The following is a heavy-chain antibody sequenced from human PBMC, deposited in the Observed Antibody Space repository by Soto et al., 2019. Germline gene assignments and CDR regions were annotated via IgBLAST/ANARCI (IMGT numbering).Heavy chain of an antibody. Sequence: ASVKVSCKASGYTFTSYGISWVRQAPGQGLEWMGWINPNSGGTNYAQKFQGWVTMTRDTSISTAYMELSRLRSDDTAVYYCAREYIVVVPAQQQQEDYYYYYGMDVWGQGTTVTVSS. CDR1: GYTFTSYG. V-gene: IGHV1-2*04. CDR3: AREYIVVVPAQQQQEDYYYYYGMDV. D-gene: IGHD2-2*01. J-gene: IGHJ6*02. CDR2: INPNSGGT.